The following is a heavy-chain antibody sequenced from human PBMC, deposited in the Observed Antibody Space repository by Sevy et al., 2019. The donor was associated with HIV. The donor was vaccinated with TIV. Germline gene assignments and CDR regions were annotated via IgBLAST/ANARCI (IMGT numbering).Heavy chain of an antibody. J-gene: IGHJ4*02. CDR1: GYTFTGQY. CDR3: SRDLRLRGYSYGCFDY. V-gene: IGHV1-2*02. CDR2: INPNSGDT. Sequence: ASVKVSCKASGYTFTGQYIHWVRQAPGQGLEWMGWINPNSGDTNYAQEFQGRVTMTRDTSISTAYTELSGLKSDDTAVYYCSRDLRLRGYSYGCFDYWGQGTLVTVSS. D-gene: IGHD5-18*01.